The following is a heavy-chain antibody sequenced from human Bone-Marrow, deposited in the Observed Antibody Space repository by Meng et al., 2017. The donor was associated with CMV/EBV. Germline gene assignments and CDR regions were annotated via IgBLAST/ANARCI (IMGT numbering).Heavy chain of an antibody. CDR3: ARGDLAPLDETYYFDY. CDR2: IYTSGST. V-gene: IGHV4-4*07. J-gene: IGHJ4*02. CDR1: GGSISSYY. Sequence: QVTLQESGPGLVKPSETLSLTCTVSGGSISSYYWSWIRQPAGKGLEWIGRIYTSGSTNYNPSLKSRVTMSVDTSKNQFSLKLSSVTAADTAVYYCARGDLAPLDETYYFDYWGQGTLVTVSS. D-gene: IGHD2-21*02.